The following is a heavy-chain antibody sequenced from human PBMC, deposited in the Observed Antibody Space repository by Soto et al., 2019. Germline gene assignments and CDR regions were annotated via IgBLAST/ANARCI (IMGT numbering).Heavy chain of an antibody. J-gene: IGHJ4*02. CDR2: IYYSGST. V-gene: IGHV4-39*01. CDR3: ARRGSYRLDTAMVNGHQRGFDY. Sequence: QLQLQESGPGLVKPSETLSLTCTVSGGSISSSSYYWGWIRQPPGKGLEWIGSIYYSGSTYYNPSLKSRVTISVDTSKNQFSLKLSSVTAADAAVYYCARRGSYRLDTAMVNGHQRGFDYWGQGTLVTVSS. CDR1: GGSISSSSYY. D-gene: IGHD5-18*01.